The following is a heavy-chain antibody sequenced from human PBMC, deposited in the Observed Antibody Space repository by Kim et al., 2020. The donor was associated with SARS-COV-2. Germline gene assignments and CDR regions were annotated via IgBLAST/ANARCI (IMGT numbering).Heavy chain of an antibody. Sequence: ASVKVSCKASGYTFTGSYIHWVRQAPGQGLEWMGWINPFSGDTSYAQQFQGSVTMTRDTSISTAYMELKRLTSDDTAVYYCARDGNWNDLLGFWGQGTLVTVSS. CDR3: ARDGNWNDLLGF. CDR1: GYTFTGSY. CDR2: INPFSGDT. V-gene: IGHV1-2*02. J-gene: IGHJ4*02. D-gene: IGHD1-1*01.